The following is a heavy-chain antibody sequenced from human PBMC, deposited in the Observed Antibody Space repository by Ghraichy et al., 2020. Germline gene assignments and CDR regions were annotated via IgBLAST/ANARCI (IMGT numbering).Heavy chain of an antibody. CDR2: INPNSGGT. V-gene: IGHV1-2*02. CDR1: GYTFTGYY. CDR3: ARAAYCSGGSCYQPHYYYGMDV. Sequence: ASVKVSCKASGYTFTGYYMHWVRQAPGQGLEWMGWINPNSGGTNYAQKFQGRVTMTRDTSISTAYMELSRLRSDDTAVYYCARAAYCSGGSCYQPHYYYGMDVWCQGTTVTVSS. D-gene: IGHD2-15*01. J-gene: IGHJ6*02.